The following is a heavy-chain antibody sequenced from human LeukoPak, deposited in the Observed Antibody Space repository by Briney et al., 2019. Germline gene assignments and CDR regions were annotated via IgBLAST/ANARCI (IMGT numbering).Heavy chain of an antibody. Sequence: SETLSLTCAVYGGSFSGHYWTWILQPPGMGLEWIGEINHSGSTTYNPSLNTRVTISVDTSKNQISLKLSSVTAADTAVYYCARPRYGSGSLDSWGQGTLVTVSS. CDR1: GGSFSGHY. V-gene: IGHV4-34*01. J-gene: IGHJ4*02. D-gene: IGHD3-10*01. CDR3: ARPRYGSGSLDS. CDR2: INHSGST.